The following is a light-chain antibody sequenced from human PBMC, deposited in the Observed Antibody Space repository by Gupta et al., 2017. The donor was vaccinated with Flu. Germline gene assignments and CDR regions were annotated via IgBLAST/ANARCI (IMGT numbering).Light chain of an antibody. CDR1: QRSSSRD. CDR2: GAS. V-gene: IGKV3-20*01. CDR3: QQYGSSPLT. Sequence: EIVLTQSPGTLSLSPGERATLSCRASQRSSSRDLAWYQQKPGQAPRLLIYGASSRATGIPDRFSGSGSGTDFTLTISRLEPEDFAVYYCQQYGSSPLTFGGGTKVEIK. J-gene: IGKJ4*01.